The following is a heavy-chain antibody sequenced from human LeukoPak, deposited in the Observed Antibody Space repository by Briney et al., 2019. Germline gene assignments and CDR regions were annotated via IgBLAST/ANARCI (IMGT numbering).Heavy chain of an antibody. CDR2: IKPDGSDK. D-gene: IGHD4-17*01. V-gene: IGHV3-7*05. Sequence: GGSLRLSCAASGFTFSSYGMHWVRQAPGKGLQWVANIKPDGSDKYYVDSVKGRFTISRDNAKNSLSLQMNSLRAEDTAVYYCAKLPYGDYNHHWGQGTLVTVSS. CDR3: AKLPYGDYNHH. J-gene: IGHJ5*02. CDR1: GFTFSSYG.